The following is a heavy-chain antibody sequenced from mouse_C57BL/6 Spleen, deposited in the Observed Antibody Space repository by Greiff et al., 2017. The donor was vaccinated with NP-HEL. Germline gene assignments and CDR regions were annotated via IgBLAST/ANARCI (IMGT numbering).Heavy chain of an antibody. V-gene: IGHV5-9*01. CDR1: GFTFSSYT. CDR2: ISGGGGNT. CDR3: ARHTYYAMDY. J-gene: IGHJ4*01. Sequence: EVKVVESGGGLVKPGGSLKLSCAASGFTFSSYTMSWVRQTPEKRLEWVATISGGGGNTYYPDSVKGRFTISRDNAKNTLYLQMSSLRSEDTALYYCARHTYYAMDYWGQGTSVTVSS.